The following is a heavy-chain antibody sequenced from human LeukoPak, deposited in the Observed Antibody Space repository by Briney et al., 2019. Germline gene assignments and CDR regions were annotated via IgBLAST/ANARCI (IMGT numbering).Heavy chain of an antibody. CDR3: ARDLTGQGDY. CDR1: GFTFSVYG. Sequence: PGGSLRLSCAASGFTFSVYGMTWVRQAPGKGLEWVSSISGSGATTYYADSVKGRFTISRDNAKNSLFLQMNSLRAEDTAVYYCARDLTGQGDYWGQGTLVTVSS. CDR2: ISGSGATT. J-gene: IGHJ4*02. V-gene: IGHV3-23*01. D-gene: IGHD7-27*01.